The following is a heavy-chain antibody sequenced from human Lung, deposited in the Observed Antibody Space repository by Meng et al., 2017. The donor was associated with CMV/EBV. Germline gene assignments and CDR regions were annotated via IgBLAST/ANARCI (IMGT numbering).Heavy chain of an antibody. V-gene: IGHV3-23*01. J-gene: IGHJ4*02. Sequence: GEXXKISCAASKFTFSNYAMSWVRQAPGKGLEWVSVISGNGGSPYYADSVTGRFTISRDNSKNELYLQMNNLRAEDTALYYCARVIRRDQPYAYCSSTRCKPLDYWGQETRVTVSS. CDR3: ARVIRRDQPYAYCSSTRCKPLDY. CDR2: ISGNGGSP. D-gene: IGHD2-2*01. CDR1: KFTFSNYA.